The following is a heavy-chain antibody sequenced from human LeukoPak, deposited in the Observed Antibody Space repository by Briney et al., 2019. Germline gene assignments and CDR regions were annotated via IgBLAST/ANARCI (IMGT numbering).Heavy chain of an antibody. CDR2: IYYSGST. D-gene: IGHD3/OR15-3a*01. V-gene: IGHV4-39*01. J-gene: IGHJ6*02. Sequence: SETLSLTCTVSGGSISSSSYYWGWIRQPPGKGLEWVGSIYYSGSTYYNPSLKSRVTISVDTSKNQFSLKLSSVTAADTAVYYCSRTRYDYWSDPYYYYGMDVWGQGTTVTVSS. CDR3: SRTRYDYWSDPYYYYGMDV. CDR1: GGSISSSSYY.